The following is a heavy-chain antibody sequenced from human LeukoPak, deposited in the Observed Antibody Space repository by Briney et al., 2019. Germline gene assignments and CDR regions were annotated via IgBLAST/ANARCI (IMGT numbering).Heavy chain of an antibody. J-gene: IGHJ4*02. CDR3: ARDYSVSNVGY. CDR2: IYHSGST. Sequence: SETLSLTCTVSGGSISSGGYYWSWIRQPPGKGLEWIGYIYHSGSTYYNPSLKSRVTISVDRSKNQFSLKLSSVTAADTAVYYCARDYSVSNVGYWGQGTLVTVSS. V-gene: IGHV4-30-2*01. CDR1: GGSISSGGYY. D-gene: IGHD1-26*01.